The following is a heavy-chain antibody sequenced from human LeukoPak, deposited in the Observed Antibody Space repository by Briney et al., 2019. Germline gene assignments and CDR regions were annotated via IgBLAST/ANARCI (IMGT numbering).Heavy chain of an antibody. CDR2: ISGSGGST. CDR3: ARADSAH. J-gene: IGHJ4*02. CDR1: GFTFSSYG. V-gene: IGHV3-23*01. D-gene: IGHD3/OR15-3a*01. Sequence: GGSLRLSCAASGFTFSSYGMSWVRQAPGKGLEWVSAISGSGGSTYYADSVKGRFTISRDNAKDSLYLQMNSLRAVDTAVYFCARADSAHWGQGTLVTVSS.